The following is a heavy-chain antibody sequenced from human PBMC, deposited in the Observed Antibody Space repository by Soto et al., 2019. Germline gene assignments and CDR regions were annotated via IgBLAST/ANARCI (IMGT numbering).Heavy chain of an antibody. J-gene: IGHJ4*02. D-gene: IGHD5-12*01. CDR3: ARGLVATKAGKVIDY. CDR1: EFTFSTYE. CDR2: ISSTDGTI. Sequence: EVRLVESGGGLVQPGGSLRLSCAASEFTFSTYEMNWVRQAPGKGLEWISYISSTDGTIYYADSVRGRFTISRDNAQSSLFLQMNSLRVEDTAVYYCARGLVATKAGKVIDYWGQGTLVTVSS. V-gene: IGHV3-48*03.